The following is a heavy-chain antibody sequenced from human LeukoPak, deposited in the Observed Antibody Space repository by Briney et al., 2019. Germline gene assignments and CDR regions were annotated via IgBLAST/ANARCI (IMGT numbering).Heavy chain of an antibody. CDR3: ARDAAAPYYYDSSGYSGGFY. CDR1: GFTFSSYS. D-gene: IGHD3-22*01. V-gene: IGHV3-21*01. Sequence: GGSLRLSCAASGFTFSSYSMNWVRQSPGQGLEWVSSISSSSSYIYYADSVKGRFTISRDNAKNSLYLQMNSLRAEDTAVYYCARDAAAPYYYDSSGYSGGFYWGQGTLVTVSS. J-gene: IGHJ4*02. CDR2: ISSSSSYI.